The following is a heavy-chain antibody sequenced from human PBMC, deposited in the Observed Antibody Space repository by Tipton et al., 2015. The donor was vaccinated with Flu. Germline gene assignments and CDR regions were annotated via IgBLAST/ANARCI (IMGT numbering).Heavy chain of an antibody. D-gene: IGHD2-21*01. CDR3: GGSPPQGAGGVGAADWVFGP. J-gene: IGHJ5*02. CDR1: GYTFTSYG. V-gene: IGHV1-18*04. Sequence: QVQLVQSGAEVKKPGASVKVSCKASGYTFTSYGINWVRQAPGHGLEWMGWISGYTGNAKYAKKLQGRVTMTTDTSTNTAYMELRGLGSGGTAVFFCGGSPPQGAGGVGAADWVFGPRGQGTVVPVPS. CDR2: ISGYTGNA.